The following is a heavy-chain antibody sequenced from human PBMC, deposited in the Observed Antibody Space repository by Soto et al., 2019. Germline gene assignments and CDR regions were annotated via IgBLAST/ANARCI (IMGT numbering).Heavy chain of an antibody. D-gene: IGHD4-17*01. J-gene: IGHJ4*02. V-gene: IGHV3-64*04. CDR1: GFTFCSYA. CDR2: ISSNGGST. CDR3: AGQRDPGGRTTVTGILY. Sequence: PGGSPRISCSACGFTFCSYAMHWVRQEPGKGLEYVSAISSNGGSTYYADSVKGRFTISRDNAKNSLYLQMNSLRAEDTAVYYCAGQRDPGGRTTVTGILYWGQGTLVTVSS.